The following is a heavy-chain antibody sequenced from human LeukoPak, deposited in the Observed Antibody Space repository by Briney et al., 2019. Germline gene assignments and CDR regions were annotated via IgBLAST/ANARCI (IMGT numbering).Heavy chain of an antibody. J-gene: IGHJ4*02. V-gene: IGHV3-7*01. CDR3: SRDLGTGRPHDF. CDR1: GFHFSSHG. CDR2: LNQYGDHK. Sequence: PGGSLRLSCAASGFHFSSHGMSWVRQAPGKGLEWVANLNQYGDHKYYDDSVKGRFTISRDNARDSLYLEMNSLTVEDTAVYFCSRDLGTGRPHDFWGQGTLVTVSS. D-gene: IGHD3/OR15-3a*01.